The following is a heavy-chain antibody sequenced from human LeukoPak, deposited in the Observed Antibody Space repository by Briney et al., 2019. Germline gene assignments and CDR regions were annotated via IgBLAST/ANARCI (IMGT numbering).Heavy chain of an antibody. CDR2: IRSKAYGGTT. Sequence: GGSLRLSCTASGFTFGDYAMSWVRQAPGKGLEWVGFIRSKAYGGTTEYAASVKGRFTISRDDSKSIAYLQMNSLKTEDTAVYYCTRDPPPMTVVVRGDDAFDIWGQGTMVTVSS. CDR3: TRDPPPMTVVVRGDDAFDI. CDR1: GFTFGDYA. J-gene: IGHJ3*02. V-gene: IGHV3-49*04. D-gene: IGHD3-22*01.